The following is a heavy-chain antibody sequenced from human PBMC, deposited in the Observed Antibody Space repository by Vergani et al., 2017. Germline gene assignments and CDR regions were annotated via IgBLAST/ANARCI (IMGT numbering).Heavy chain of an antibody. CDR2: IYPGNSET. V-gene: IGHV5-51*03. CDR3: ARGYCRGMSCAGTVYFYHIDV. CDR1: GYSFSRNW. J-gene: IGHJ6*03. D-gene: IGHD2-21*02. Sequence: EVQLEQSGAAVKKPGESLAISCKGSGYSFSRNWIAWVRERPGQGLEWMGMIYPGNSETRNNPSFRGQVTMSVDKSISTAYLQWSSLKASDSAMYYCARGYCRGMSCAGTVYFYHIDVWGKGTTVTVS.